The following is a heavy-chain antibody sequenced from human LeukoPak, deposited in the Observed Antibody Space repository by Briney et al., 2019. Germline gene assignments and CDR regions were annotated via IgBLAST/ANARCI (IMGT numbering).Heavy chain of an antibody. J-gene: IGHJ4*02. CDR2: MYTSGST. V-gene: IGHV4-4*07. D-gene: IGHD3-10*01. CDR3: ARDTGYYFGSGNYLYYFAY. Sequence: PSETLSLTCTVFGGSISSYYWSWIRQPAGKGLEWIGRMYTSGSTNYNPSLKSRVTMSVDTYENQFSLKLSSVTAADTAVYYCARDTGYYFGSGNYLYYFAYWGQGTLVTVSS. CDR1: GGSISSYY.